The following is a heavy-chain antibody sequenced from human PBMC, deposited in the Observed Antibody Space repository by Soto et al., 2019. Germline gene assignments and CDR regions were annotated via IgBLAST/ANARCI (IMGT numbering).Heavy chain of an antibody. CDR2: IIPIFGTA. V-gene: IGHV1-69*13. CDR3: ARDERQRGTYGSGSYRSYYGMDV. CDR1: GGTFSSYA. J-gene: IGHJ6*02. D-gene: IGHD3-10*01. Sequence: SVKVSCKASGGTFSSYAISWVRQAPGQGLEWMGGIIPIFGTANYAQKFQGRVTITAAESTSTAYMELSSLRSEDTAVYYCARDERQRGTYGSGSYRSYYGMDVWGQGTTVTVSS.